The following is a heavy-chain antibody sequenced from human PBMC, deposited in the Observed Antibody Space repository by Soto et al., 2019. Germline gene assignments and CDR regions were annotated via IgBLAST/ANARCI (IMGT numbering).Heavy chain of an antibody. CDR1: GFTFSSYG. Sequence: QVQLVESGGGVVQPGRSLRLSCAASGFTFSSYGMHWVRQAPGKGLEWVAVISYDGSNKYYADSVKGRFTISRDNSKNTLDLQMNSLRAEDTAVYYCAKDLSYCSGGSCYSFDYWGQGTLVTVSS. CDR2: ISYDGSNK. D-gene: IGHD2-15*01. V-gene: IGHV3-30*18. CDR3: AKDLSYCSGGSCYSFDY. J-gene: IGHJ4*02.